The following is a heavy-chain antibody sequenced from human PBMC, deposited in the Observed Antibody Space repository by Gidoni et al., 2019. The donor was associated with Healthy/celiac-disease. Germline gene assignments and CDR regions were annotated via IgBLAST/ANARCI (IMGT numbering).Heavy chain of an antibody. J-gene: IGHJ4*02. V-gene: IGHV3-33*01. Sequence: QVQLVESGGGVVQPGRSLRLSCAASGFTFSSYGMHWVRQAPGKGLEWVAVIWYDGSNKYYADSVKGRFTISRDNSKNTLYLQMNSLRAEDTAVYYCARDLGDTAMAPDYWGQGTLVTVSS. CDR3: ARDLGDTAMAPDY. CDR1: GFTFSSYG. D-gene: IGHD5-18*01. CDR2: IWYDGSNK.